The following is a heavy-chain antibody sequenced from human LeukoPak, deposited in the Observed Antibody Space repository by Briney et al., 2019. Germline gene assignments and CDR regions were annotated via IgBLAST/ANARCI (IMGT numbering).Heavy chain of an antibody. J-gene: IGHJ3*02. D-gene: IGHD6-13*01. Sequence: SETLSLTFTVSGGSISSYYWSWIRQPPGKGLEWIGYIYYSGSTNYNPSLKSRVTISVDTSKNQFSLKLSSVTAADTAVYYCARGIAAAGTSDIWGQGTMVTVSS. CDR3: ARGIAAAGTSDI. CDR1: GGSISSYY. V-gene: IGHV4-59*01. CDR2: IYYSGST.